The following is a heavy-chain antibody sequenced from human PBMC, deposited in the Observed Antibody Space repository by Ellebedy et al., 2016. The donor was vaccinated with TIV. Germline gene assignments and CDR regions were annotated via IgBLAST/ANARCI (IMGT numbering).Heavy chain of an antibody. CDR3: ARVPADPLIWFGELSDY. D-gene: IGHD3-10*01. CDR1: GYTFSSYG. Sequence: AASVKVSCKASGYTFSSYGISWVRQAPGQGLEWMGWITAYNRNAVYAQKFQDRLTMTTDTSTSTAYMELRSLRSDDTAVYYCARVPADPLIWFGELSDYWGQGTLVTVSS. J-gene: IGHJ4*02. CDR2: ITAYNRNA. V-gene: IGHV1-18*01.